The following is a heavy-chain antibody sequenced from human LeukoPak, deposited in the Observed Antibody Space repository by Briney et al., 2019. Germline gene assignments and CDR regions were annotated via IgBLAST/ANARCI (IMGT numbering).Heavy chain of an antibody. V-gene: IGHV3-7*03. CDR2: IKQDGSEK. D-gene: IGHD3-22*01. J-gene: IGHJ3*02. Sequence: GGSLRLSCAASGFTFSSYWMSWVRQAPGKGLEWVANIKQDGSEKYYVDSVKGRFTISRDNAMNSLYLQMNSLRAEDTAVYSCAGANYYDNSGYSRGAFDIWGQGTVVTVSS. CDR3: AGANYYDNSGYSRGAFDI. CDR1: GFTFSSYW.